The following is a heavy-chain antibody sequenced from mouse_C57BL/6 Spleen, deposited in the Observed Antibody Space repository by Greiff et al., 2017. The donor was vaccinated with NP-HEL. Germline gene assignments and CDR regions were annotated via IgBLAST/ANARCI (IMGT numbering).Heavy chain of an antibody. J-gene: IGHJ4*01. V-gene: IGHV1-52*01. D-gene: IGHD2-4*01. Sequence: QVQLQQPGAELVRPGSSVKLSCKASGYTFTSYWLHWVKQRPIQGLEWIGNIDPSDSETHYNQKFKDKATLTVDKSSSTAYMQLSSLTSEDSAVYYCARVCDYDKDYAMDYWGQGTSVTVSS. CDR1: GYTFTSYW. CDR3: ARVCDYDKDYAMDY. CDR2: IDPSDSET.